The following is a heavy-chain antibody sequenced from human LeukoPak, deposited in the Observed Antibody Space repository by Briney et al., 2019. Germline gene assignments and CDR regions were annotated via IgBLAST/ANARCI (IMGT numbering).Heavy chain of an antibody. CDR2: IYSGGST. V-gene: IGHV3-66*02. J-gene: IGHJ4*02. CDR1: GFTFSNAW. CDR3: ARVGGDCYY. D-gene: IGHD2-21*01. Sequence: GGSLRLSCAASGFTFSNAWMSWVRQAPGKGLEWVSVIYSGGSTYYADSVKGRFTISRDNSKNTLYLQMNSLRAEDTAVYYCARVGGDCYYWGQGTLVTVSS.